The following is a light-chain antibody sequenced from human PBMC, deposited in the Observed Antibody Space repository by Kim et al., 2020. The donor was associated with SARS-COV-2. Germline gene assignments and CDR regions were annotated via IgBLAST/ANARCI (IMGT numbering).Light chain of an antibody. Sequence: LSPVASAVPISCPSRSCISSYLAWYQQKPGQAPRLLIYAASSRATGIPYRFSGSGSGTDFTLTISRLEPEDFAVYYCQQYGSSPYSFGQGTKLEI. CDR1: RSCISSY. CDR3: QQYGSSPYS. V-gene: IGKV3-20*01. J-gene: IGKJ2*03. CDR2: AAS.